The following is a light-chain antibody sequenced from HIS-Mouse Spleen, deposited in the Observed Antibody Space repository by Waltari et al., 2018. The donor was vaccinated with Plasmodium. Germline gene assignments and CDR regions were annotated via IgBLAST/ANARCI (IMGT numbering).Light chain of an antibody. CDR3: AAWDDSLSVWV. CDR2: RNN. J-gene: IGLJ3*02. CDR1: SSNTGSNC. Sequence: QSVLTQPPSASGTPGQGVTIACSGSSSNTGSNCVYCYQPLPGTAPKLLIYRNNQRPSGVPDRFSGSKSGTSASLAISGLRSEDEADYYCAAWDDSLSVWVFGGGTKLTVL. V-gene: IGLV1-47*01.